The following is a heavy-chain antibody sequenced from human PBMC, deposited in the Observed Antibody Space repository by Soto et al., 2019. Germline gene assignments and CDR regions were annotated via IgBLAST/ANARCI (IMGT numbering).Heavy chain of an antibody. J-gene: IGHJ6*02. CDR1: GGSISSGGYY. Sequence: SETLSLTCTVSGGSISSGGYYWSWIRQHPGKGLEWIGYIYYSGSTYYNPSLKSRVTISVDTSKNQFSLKLSSVTAADTAVYYCARVPKYYELYGMDVWGQGTTVTSP. CDR3: ARVPKYYELYGMDV. V-gene: IGHV4-31*03. CDR2: IYYSGST. D-gene: IGHD3-22*01.